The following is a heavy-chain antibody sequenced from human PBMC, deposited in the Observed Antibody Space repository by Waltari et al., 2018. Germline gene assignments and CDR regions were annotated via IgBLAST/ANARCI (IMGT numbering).Heavy chain of an antibody. D-gene: IGHD3-10*02. J-gene: IGHJ5*02. V-gene: IGHV4-38-2*01. Sequence: QVQLQESGPGLVKPSETLSLTCAVSGYSISSGYYWGWIRQPPGKGLEWIGSIYHSGSTYYNPSLKSRVTISVDTSKNQFSLKRSSVTAADTAVYYCARVVTMFTREGWFDPWGQGTLVTVSS. CDR1: GYSISSGYY. CDR3: ARVVTMFTREGWFDP. CDR2: IYHSGST.